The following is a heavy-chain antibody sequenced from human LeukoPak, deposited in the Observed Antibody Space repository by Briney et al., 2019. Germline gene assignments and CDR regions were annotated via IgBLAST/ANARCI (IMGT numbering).Heavy chain of an antibody. J-gene: IGHJ4*02. CDR2: IIPILGIA. Sequence: VASVKVSCKASGGTFSSYAISWARQAPGQGLEWMGRIIPILGIANYAQKFQGRVTITADKSTSTAYMELSSLRSEDTAVYYCATAEDDIVVVVAATSPLGYWGQGTLVTVSS. V-gene: IGHV1-69*04. D-gene: IGHD2-15*01. CDR1: GGTFSSYA. CDR3: ATAEDDIVVVVAATSPLGY.